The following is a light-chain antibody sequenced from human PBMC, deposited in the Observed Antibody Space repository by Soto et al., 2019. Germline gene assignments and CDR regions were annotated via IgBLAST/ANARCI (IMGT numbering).Light chain of an antibody. CDR2: DTS. V-gene: IGKV3-15*01. CDR3: QESIEGAPGM. CDR1: QFVSSR. Sequence: DIVVTQSPATLSASPGERVTLSCRASQFVSSRLAWYQQRPGQVPRLLMYDTSTRAPGISARFSGSGSGAEFTLPISRLQSEAFAVYYCQESIEGAPGMFGGGTKGDIK. J-gene: IGKJ4*02.